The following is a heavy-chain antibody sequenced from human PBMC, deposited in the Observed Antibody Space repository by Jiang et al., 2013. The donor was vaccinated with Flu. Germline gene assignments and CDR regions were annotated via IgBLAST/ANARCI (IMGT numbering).Heavy chain of an antibody. CDR3: ATDTQHRVLPH. Sequence: VQLVESGGGVVQPGGSLRLSCAASEFTFSTYGIHWVRQAPGKGLEWVAFILYDGRNKYYVDSVKGRFTISRDNSKNTLHLQMNSLREEDTAVYYCATDTQHRVLPHWGQGTLVTVSS. CDR1: EFTFSTYG. J-gene: IGHJ1*01. CDR2: ILYDGRNK. D-gene: IGHD6-6*01. V-gene: IGHV3-30*02.